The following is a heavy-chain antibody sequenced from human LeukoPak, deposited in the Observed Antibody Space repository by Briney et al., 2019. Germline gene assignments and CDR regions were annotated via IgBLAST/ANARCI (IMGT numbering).Heavy chain of an antibody. D-gene: IGHD2-15*01. CDR1: GFTFSSYA. CDR3: AKTGVGYCTGGSCSAADY. CDR2: IIVSGGST. J-gene: IGHJ4*02. V-gene: IGHV3-23*01. Sequence: GGSRRLSCAASGFTFSSYAMSWVRQAPGKGLEWVSAIIVSGGSTNYADSVKGRFTISRDNSKNTLYLQMNSLRAEDTAVFYCAKTGVGYCTGGSCSAADYWGQGTLVTVSS.